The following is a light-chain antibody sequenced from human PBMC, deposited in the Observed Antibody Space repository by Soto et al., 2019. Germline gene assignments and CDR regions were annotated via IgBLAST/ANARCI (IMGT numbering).Light chain of an antibody. CDR2: AAS. CDR1: QTVRRY. CDR3: QQTFSTPIT. J-gene: IGKJ5*01. V-gene: IGKV1-39*01. Sequence: DTQMTQSPSSLSASVGDRVTITCRASQTVRRYLNWYQQKPGKAPTLLIYAASTLESAVPPRFSGAGSETEFTLTINGLQPDDFATCYCQQTFSTPITFGQGTRLEIK.